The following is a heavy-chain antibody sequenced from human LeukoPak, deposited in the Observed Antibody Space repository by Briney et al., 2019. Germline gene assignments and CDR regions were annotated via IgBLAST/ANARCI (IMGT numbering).Heavy chain of an antibody. J-gene: IGHJ4*02. CDR3: ARGTMVTDY. CDR1: GFTFSSYS. CDR2: ISSSSSTI. V-gene: IGHV3-48*04. D-gene: IGHD4/OR15-4a*01. Sequence: GGSLRLSCAASGFTFSSYSMNWVRQAPGKGLEWVSYISSSSSTIYYADSVKGRFTISRDNAKNSLYLQMNSLRAEDTAVYYCARGTMVTDYWGQGTLVTVSS.